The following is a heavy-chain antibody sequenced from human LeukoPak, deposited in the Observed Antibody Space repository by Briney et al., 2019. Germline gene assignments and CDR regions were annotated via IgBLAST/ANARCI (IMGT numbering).Heavy chain of an antibody. J-gene: IGHJ4*02. CDR1: GFTFGDYA. CDR3: TRRSADGYNYFDY. V-gene: IGHV3-49*03. Sequence: GGSLRLSCTASGFTFGDYAMSWFRQAPGKGLEWVGFIRSKAYGGTTEYAASVKGRFTISRDDSKSIAYLQMNSLETEDTAVYYCTRRSADGYNYFDYWGQGTLVTVSS. CDR2: IRSKAYGGTT. D-gene: IGHD5-24*01.